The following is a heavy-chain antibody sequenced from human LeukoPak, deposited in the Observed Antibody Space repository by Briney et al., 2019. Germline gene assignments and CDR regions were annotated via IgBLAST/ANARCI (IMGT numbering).Heavy chain of an antibody. D-gene: IGHD3-16*01. CDR2: IRNKANSYVT. CDR3: VRPRLGPAPGKILGQ. J-gene: IGHJ4*02. Sequence: GGSLRLSCAASGFTFSDHYMDWVRQAPGMGLEWVGRIRNKANSYVTEYAASVKGRFTMSRDDSKNLVDLRINSQKTEDTAVYYCVRPRLGPAPGKILGQWGQGNLGTVSS. V-gene: IGHV3-72*01. CDR1: GFTFSDHY.